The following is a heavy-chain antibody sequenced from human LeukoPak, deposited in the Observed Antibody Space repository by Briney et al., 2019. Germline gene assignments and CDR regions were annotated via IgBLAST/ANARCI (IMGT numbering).Heavy chain of an antibody. Sequence: GGSLRLSCAASGFTFSSYWMSWVRQAPGKGLEWVANIKQDGSGKYYVDSVKGRFTISRDNAKNSLYLQMNSLRAEDTAVYYCAREGYCSSTSCYKMLAYWGQGTLVTVSS. J-gene: IGHJ4*02. D-gene: IGHD2-2*02. V-gene: IGHV3-7*03. CDR3: AREGYCSSTSCYKMLAY. CDR1: GFTFSSYW. CDR2: IKQDGSGK.